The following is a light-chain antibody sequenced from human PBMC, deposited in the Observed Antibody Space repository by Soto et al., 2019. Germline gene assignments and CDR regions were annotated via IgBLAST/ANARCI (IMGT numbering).Light chain of an antibody. CDR1: QSVSSTY. CDR3: HSYGSSALYT. Sequence: EIVLTQSPGTLSLSPGEKATLSCRASQSVSSTYLAWYHQKPGQAPRLLIYHTSSRATGIPDRFSGSGSGTDFTLTISRLEPEDCAVYYCHSYGSSALYTFGQGTNLDIK. V-gene: IGKV3-20*01. J-gene: IGKJ2*01. CDR2: HTS.